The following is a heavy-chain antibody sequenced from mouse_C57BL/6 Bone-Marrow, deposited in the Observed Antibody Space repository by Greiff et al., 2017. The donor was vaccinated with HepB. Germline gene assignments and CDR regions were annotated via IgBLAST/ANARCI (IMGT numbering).Heavy chain of an antibody. CDR2: ISDGGSYT. Sequence: EVMLVESGGGLVKPGGSLKLSCAASGFTFSSYAMSWVRPTPEKRLEWVATISDGGSYTYYPDNVKGRFTISRDNAKNNLYLQMSHLKSEDTAMYYCARDPGNPYYINSSYWGQGTSVTVSS. J-gene: IGHJ4*01. CDR3: ARDPGNPYYINSSY. CDR1: GFTFSSYA. D-gene: IGHD2-5*01. V-gene: IGHV5-4*01.